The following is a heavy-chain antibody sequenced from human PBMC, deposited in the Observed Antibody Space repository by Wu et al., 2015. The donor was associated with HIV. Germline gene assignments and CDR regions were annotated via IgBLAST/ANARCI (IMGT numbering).Heavy chain of an antibody. CDR2: ISIYNGNT. J-gene: IGHJ4*02. V-gene: IGHV1-18*01. D-gene: IGHD3-10*01. CDR3: ARVPDYYGSGTYSYYFDY. CDR1: GYTFTSYG. Sequence: QVQLVQSGAEVKKPGASVKVSCKASGYTFTSYGITWVRQAPGQGLEWMGWISIYNGNTNYAQKLQGRVTMTTDTPTSTAYMELRSLRSGDTAVYYCARVPDYYGSGTYSYYFDYWGQGTLVTVSS.